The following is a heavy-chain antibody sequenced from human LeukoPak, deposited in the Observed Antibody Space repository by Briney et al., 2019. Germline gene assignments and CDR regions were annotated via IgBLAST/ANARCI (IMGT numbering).Heavy chain of an antibody. CDR1: GGSISSSNYY. J-gene: IGHJ4*02. CDR3: ARLLTAPPASLDY. D-gene: IGHD2-15*01. CDR2: IYYSGST. V-gene: IGHV4-39*01. Sequence: SETLSLTCTVSGGSISSSNYYWGWIRQPPGKGLEWIGSIYYSGSTYYNPSLKSRVTISVDTSKNQFSLKLSSVTAADAAVYYYARLLTAPPASLDYWGQGILVTVSS.